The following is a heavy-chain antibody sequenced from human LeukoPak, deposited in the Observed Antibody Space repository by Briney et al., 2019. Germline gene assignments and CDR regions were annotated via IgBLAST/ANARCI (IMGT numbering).Heavy chain of an antibody. CDR2: ISYDGSNK. CDR1: GFTFSSYA. D-gene: IGHD5-12*01. Sequence: GRSLRLSCAASGFTFSSYAMHWARQAPGKGLEWVAVISYDGSNKYYADSVKGRFTISRDNSKNTLYLQMNSLRAEDTAVYYCARDRAVATPLTYYYYYGMDVWGQGTTVTVSS. J-gene: IGHJ6*02. CDR3: ARDRAVATPLTYYYYYGMDV. V-gene: IGHV3-30-3*01.